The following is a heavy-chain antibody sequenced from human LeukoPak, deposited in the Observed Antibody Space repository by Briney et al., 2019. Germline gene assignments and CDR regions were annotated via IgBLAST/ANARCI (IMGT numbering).Heavy chain of an antibody. D-gene: IGHD3-22*01. Sequence: NASETLSLTCAVYGGSFSGYYWSWIRQPPGKGLEWIGEINHSGSTNYNPSLKSRVTISVDTSKNQFSLKLSSVTAADTAVYYCARRRNYYDSSGYYGDHFDYWGQGTLVTVSS. CDR3: ARRRNYYDSSGYYGDHFDY. CDR1: GGSFSGYY. CDR2: INHSGST. V-gene: IGHV4-34*01. J-gene: IGHJ4*02.